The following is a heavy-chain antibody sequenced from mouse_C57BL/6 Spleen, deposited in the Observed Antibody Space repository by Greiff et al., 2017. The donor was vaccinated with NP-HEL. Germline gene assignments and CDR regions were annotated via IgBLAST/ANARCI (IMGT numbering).Heavy chain of an antibody. CDR3: ARSGQKEWFAY. CDR2: ISSGSSNI. J-gene: IGHJ3*01. Sequence: EVQLVESGGGLVKPGGSLKLSCAASGFTFSDYGMHWVRQAPEKGLEWVAYISSGSSNIYYEDTVKGRFTISRDNAKNTLFLQMTSLRSEDTAMYYCARSGQKEWFAYWGQGTLVTVSA. CDR1: GFTFSDYG. D-gene: IGHD3-1*01. V-gene: IGHV5-17*01.